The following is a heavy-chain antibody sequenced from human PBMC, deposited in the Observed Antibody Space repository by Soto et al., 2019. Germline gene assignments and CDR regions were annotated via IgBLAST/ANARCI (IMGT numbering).Heavy chain of an antibody. CDR1: GFTFSSYA. Sequence: GGSLRLSCVASGFTFSSYAMSWVRQAPGKGLEWVAGIGPSDGSTYYAESVKGRFTISRDDSKNTLFLQINSPRAEDTAAYYCAKHLHIVVRFSPLFSFYGLDVWGQGTTVTVSS. J-gene: IGHJ6*02. V-gene: IGHV3-23*01. CDR2: IGPSDGST. D-gene: IGHD2-2*01. CDR3: AKHLHIVVRFSPLFSFYGLDV.